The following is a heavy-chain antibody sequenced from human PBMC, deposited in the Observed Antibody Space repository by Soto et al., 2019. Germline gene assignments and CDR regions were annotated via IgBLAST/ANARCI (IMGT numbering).Heavy chain of an antibody. V-gene: IGHV4-34*01. CDR3: ARPYSSSWYHFQH. CDR1: GGSFSGYY. D-gene: IGHD6-13*01. Sequence: SETLSLTCAVYGGSFSGYYWSWIRQPPGKGLEWIGEINHSGSTNYNPSLKSRVTISVDTSKNQFSLKLSSVTAADTAVYYCARPYSSSWYHFQHWGQGTLVTVS. J-gene: IGHJ1*01. CDR2: INHSGST.